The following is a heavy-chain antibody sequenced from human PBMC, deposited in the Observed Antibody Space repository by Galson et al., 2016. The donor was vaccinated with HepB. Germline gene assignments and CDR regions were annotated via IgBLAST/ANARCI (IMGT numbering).Heavy chain of an antibody. Sequence: SLRLSCAASGFSFSNYGVHWVRQAPGKGLEWVAVISYDGGHKNYADSVKGRFTISRDNWRNTLYLQMNSLRAGDTAVYFCTKDMEKQQLVSLNFDYWGQGTSVTVSA. CDR1: GFSFSNYG. V-gene: IGHV3-30*18. D-gene: IGHD6-6*01. CDR3: TKDMEKQQLVSLNFDY. CDR2: ISYDGGHK. J-gene: IGHJ4*02.